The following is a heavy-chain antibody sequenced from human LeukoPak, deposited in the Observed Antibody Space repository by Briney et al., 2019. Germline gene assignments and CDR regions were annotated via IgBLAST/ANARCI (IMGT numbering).Heavy chain of an antibody. CDR3: ARERGLWFGDPEVEDAFDI. D-gene: IGHD3-10*01. Sequence: PGGSLRLSCEASGFTFSSYWMSWVRQAPGKGLEWVANIKQDGSEKYYVDSVKGRFTISRDNAQDSLYLQMNSLRAEDTAVYYCARERGLWFGDPEVEDAFDIWGQGTMVTVSS. CDR1: GFTFSSYW. J-gene: IGHJ3*02. CDR2: IKQDGSEK. V-gene: IGHV3-7*01.